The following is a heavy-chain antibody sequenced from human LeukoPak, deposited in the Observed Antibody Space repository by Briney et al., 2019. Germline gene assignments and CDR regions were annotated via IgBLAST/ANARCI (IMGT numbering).Heavy chain of an antibody. D-gene: IGHD4-17*01. CDR2: IYYSGST. Sequence: PSETLSLTCTVSGGSISSYYWSWIRQPPGKGLEWIGYIYYSGSTNYNPSLKSRVTISVDTSKNQFSLKLSSVTAADTAVYYCARDPPVTTGYYYGMDVWGQGTTVTVSS. V-gene: IGHV4-59*12. CDR3: ARDPPVTTGYYYGMDV. CDR1: GGSISSYY. J-gene: IGHJ6*02.